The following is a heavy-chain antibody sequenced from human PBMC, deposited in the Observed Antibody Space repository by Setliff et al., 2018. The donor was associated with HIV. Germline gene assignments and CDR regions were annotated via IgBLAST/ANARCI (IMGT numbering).Heavy chain of an antibody. Sequence: SETLSLTCTVSGGSISGHYWSWIRQPPGKGLEWIAYIFYTGSTNYNPSLKSRVTISVDTPKNQFFLKLSSVTAADTAVYYCVRGYCSSTTCYDDYYYMDVWGKGSTVTVSS. CDR3: VRGYCSSTTCYDDYYYMDV. J-gene: IGHJ6*03. CDR1: GGSISGHY. CDR2: IFYTGST. V-gene: IGHV4-59*11. D-gene: IGHD2-2*01.